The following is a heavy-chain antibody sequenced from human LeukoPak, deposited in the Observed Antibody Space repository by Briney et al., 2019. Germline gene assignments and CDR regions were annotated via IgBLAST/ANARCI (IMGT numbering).Heavy chain of an antibody. J-gene: IGHJ4*02. CDR1: GYTFTGYY. V-gene: IGHV1-2*06. D-gene: IGHD4-17*01. Sequence: GASVKVSCKASGYTFTGYYMHWVRQAPGQGLERMGRINPNSGGTNYAQKFQGRVTMTRDTSISTAYMELSRLRSDDTAVYYCARVPGYGDDLKFWGQGTLVTVSS. CDR3: ARVPGYGDDLKF. CDR2: INPNSGGT.